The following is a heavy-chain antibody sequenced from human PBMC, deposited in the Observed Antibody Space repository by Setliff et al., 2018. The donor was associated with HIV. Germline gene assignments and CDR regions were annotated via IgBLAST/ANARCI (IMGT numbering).Heavy chain of an antibody. Sequence: SETLSLTCTVSGGSISSSSYYWGWIRQPPGKGLEWVGSIYYSGSTYYNPSLKGRISMSVDTSQNQFSLELTSLTAADTAVYYCATRPRIAARPFDYWGQGMLVTVSS. D-gene: IGHD6-6*01. CDR3: ATRPRIAARPFDY. CDR1: GGSISSSSYY. V-gene: IGHV4-39*07. J-gene: IGHJ4*02. CDR2: IYYSGST.